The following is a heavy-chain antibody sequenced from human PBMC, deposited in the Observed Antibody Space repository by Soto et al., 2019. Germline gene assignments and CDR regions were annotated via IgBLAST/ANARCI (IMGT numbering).Heavy chain of an antibody. J-gene: IGHJ5*02. CDR2: IYYSGST. CDR3: ARERLLRPQWLNLKYWFDP. Sequence: PSETLSLTCTVSGGSVSSGNNYWSWIRQPPGKGLEWIGYIYYSGSTNYNPSLKSRVTISVDTSKNQFSLKLSSVTAADTAVYYCARERLLRPQWLNLKYWFDPWGQGTLVTVSS. V-gene: IGHV4-61*01. D-gene: IGHD6-19*01. CDR1: GGSVSSGNNY.